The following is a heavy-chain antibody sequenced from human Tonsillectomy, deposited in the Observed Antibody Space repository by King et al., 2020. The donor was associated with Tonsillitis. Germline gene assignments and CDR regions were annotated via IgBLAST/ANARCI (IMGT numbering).Heavy chain of an antibody. CDR2: IIPIFGTA. CDR3: ARAAHRYYDLQVGFQH. J-gene: IGHJ1*01. CDR1: GGTFRSYA. D-gene: IGHD3-22*01. V-gene: IGHV1-69*01. Sequence: QLVQSGAEVKKPGSSVKVSCKASGGTFRSYAISWVRQAPGQGLEWMGGIIPIFGTANYAQKSQGRVTITADESTSTAYMELSSLRSEDTAVYYCARAAHRYYDLQVGFQHWGQGTLVTVSS.